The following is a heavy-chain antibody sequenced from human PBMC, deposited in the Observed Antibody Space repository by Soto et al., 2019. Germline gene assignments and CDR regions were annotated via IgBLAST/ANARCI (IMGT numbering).Heavy chain of an antibody. CDR3: ARDRRVYGDYAPGFDY. V-gene: IGHV4-31*03. CDR1: GGSISSGCYY. D-gene: IGHD4-17*01. CDR2: IYYSGST. J-gene: IGHJ4*02. Sequence: SETLSLTCPVSGGSISSGCYYWSWIRQHPGKGLEWIGYIYYSGSTYYNPSLKSRVTISVDTSKNQFSLKLSSVTAADTAVYYCARDRRVYGDYAPGFDYWGQGTLVTVSS.